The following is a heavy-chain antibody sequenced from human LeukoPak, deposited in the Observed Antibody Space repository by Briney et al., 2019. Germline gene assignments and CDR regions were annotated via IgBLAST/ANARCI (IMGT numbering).Heavy chain of an antibody. CDR3: ARSPFVSFDY. CDR1: GFTFSSYE. CDR2: ISSSGSTI. J-gene: IGHJ4*02. Sequence: GGSLRLSYAASGFTFSSYEMNWVRQAPGKGLEWVSYISSSGSTIYYADSVKGRFTISRDNAKNSLYLQMNSLRAEDTAVYYCARSPFVSFDYWGQGTLVTVSS. V-gene: IGHV3-48*03.